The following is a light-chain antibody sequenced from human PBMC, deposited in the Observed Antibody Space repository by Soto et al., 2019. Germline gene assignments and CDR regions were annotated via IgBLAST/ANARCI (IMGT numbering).Light chain of an antibody. Sequence: EIVLTQSPATLSLPQGERATHSCRASQSVSSYLAWYQQKPGQAPRLLIYDASNRATGIPARFSGSGSGTDFTLTISSLELEDFAVYYCQQRSNWPPTFGQGTKVDIK. V-gene: IGKV3-11*01. CDR1: QSVSSY. CDR2: DAS. CDR3: QQRSNWPPT. J-gene: IGKJ1*01.